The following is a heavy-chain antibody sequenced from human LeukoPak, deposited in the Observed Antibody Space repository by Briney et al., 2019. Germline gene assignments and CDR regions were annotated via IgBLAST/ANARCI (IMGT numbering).Heavy chain of an antibody. Sequence: PGGSLRLSCAASGLTFTKHAMNWVRPAPGRGLEWVSCISNIGGFTKYADSVQGRFTISRDNAKNSMYLQMNSLRAEDTALYYCARVLSGSGSYLWWFGPWGQGTLVTVSS. CDR3: ARVLSGSGSYLWWFGP. J-gene: IGHJ5*02. D-gene: IGHD3-10*01. CDR1: GLTFTKHA. V-gene: IGHV3-21*01. CDR2: ISNIGGFT.